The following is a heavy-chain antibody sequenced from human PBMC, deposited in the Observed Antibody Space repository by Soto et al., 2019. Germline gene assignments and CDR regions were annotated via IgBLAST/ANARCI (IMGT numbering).Heavy chain of an antibody. CDR2: INPSGGST. Sequence: ASVKVSCKASGYTFTSYYMHWVRQAPGQGLEWMGIINPSGGSTNYAQKFQGRVTITADESTSTAYMELSSLRSEDTAVYYCARDKVAAAGYNWFDPWGQGTLVTSPQ. J-gene: IGHJ5*02. V-gene: IGHV1-46*01. CDR3: ARDKVAAAGYNWFDP. CDR1: GYTFTSYY. D-gene: IGHD6-13*01.